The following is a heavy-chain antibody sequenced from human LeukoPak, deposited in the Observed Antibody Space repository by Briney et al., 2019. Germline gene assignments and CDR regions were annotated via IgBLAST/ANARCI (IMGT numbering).Heavy chain of an antibody. Sequence: GGSLRLSCAASGFTFSSYSMNWVRQAPGKGLEWVSAISGSGGSTYYADSVKGRFTISRDNSKNTLYLQMNSLRAEDTAVYYCAKDDHDYSNPYFDYWGQGTLVTVSS. J-gene: IGHJ4*02. CDR1: GFTFSSYS. V-gene: IGHV3-23*01. CDR3: AKDDHDYSNPYFDY. CDR2: ISGSGGST. D-gene: IGHD4-11*01.